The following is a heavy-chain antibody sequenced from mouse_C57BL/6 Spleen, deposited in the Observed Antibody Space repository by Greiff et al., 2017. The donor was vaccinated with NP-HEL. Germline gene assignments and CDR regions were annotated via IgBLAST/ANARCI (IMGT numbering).Heavy chain of an antibody. CDR2: IYPGDGDT. CDR3: ARSPYYYGPDY. V-gene: IGHV1-82*01. D-gene: IGHD1-1*01. CDR1: GYAFSSSW. J-gene: IGHJ2*01. Sequence: VQLQQSGPELVKPGASVKISCKASGYAFSSSWMNWVKQRPGKGLEWIGRIYPGDGDTNYNGKFKGKATLTADKSSSTAYMQLSSLTSEDSAVYFCARSPYYYGPDYWGQGTTLTVSS.